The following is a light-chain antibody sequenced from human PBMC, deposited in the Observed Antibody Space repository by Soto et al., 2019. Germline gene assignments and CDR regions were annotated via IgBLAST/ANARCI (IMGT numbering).Light chain of an antibody. Sequence: EVVMPQAPSSLSVSPGPRAPLSCRASQTVSRNLAWYQQRPGQAPRLLIYDISNRATGVPARFSGSGSGTQFTLTISSLQPEDFAAYYCQQHNNYPLTFGRGTKVDI. V-gene: IGKV3-15*01. CDR3: QQHNNYPLT. CDR1: QTVSRN. CDR2: DIS. J-gene: IGKJ4*01.